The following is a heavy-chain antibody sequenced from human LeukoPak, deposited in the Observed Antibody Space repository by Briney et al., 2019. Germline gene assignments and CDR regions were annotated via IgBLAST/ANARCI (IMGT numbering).Heavy chain of an antibody. CDR3: ARVLVTTSRLGTSWHFDL. Sequence: SETLSLTCAVYGGSFSGYYWSWIRQPPGKGLEWIGEINHSGSTNYNPSLKSRVTISVDTSKNQFSLKLSSVTAADTAVYYCARVLVTTSRLGTSWHFDLWGRGTLVTVSS. CDR2: INHSGST. V-gene: IGHV4-34*01. J-gene: IGHJ2*01. D-gene: IGHD5-12*01. CDR1: GGSFSGYY.